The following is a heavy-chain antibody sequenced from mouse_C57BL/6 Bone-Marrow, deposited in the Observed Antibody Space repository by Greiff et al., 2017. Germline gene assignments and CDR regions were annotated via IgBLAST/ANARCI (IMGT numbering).Heavy chain of an antibody. V-gene: IGHV6-3*01. CDR1: GFTFSNYW. Sequence: EVMLVESGGGLVQPGGSMKLSCVASGFTFSNYWMNWVRQSPEKGLEWVAQIRLKSDNYATHYAESVKGRFTISRDDSKSSVYLQMNNLRAEDTGIYYCTAGPYYFDYWGQGTTLTVSS. D-gene: IGHD3-3*01. CDR3: TAGPYYFDY. J-gene: IGHJ2*01. CDR2: IRLKSDNYAT.